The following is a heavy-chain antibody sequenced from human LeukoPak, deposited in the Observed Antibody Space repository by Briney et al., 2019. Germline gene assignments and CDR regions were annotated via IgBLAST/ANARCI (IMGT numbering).Heavy chain of an antibody. V-gene: IGHV3-7*01. CDR1: GFTSSNYW. CDR2: IKQDGSEK. D-gene: IGHD7-27*01. J-gene: IGHJ4*02. Sequence: GGSLRLSCAASGFTSSNYWMSWVRQAPGKGLEWVANIKQDGSEKYYVDSVKGRFTISRDNAKNSLYLQMNSLRAEDTAIYYCAKPSIRGEDYFDYWGQGTLVTGSS. CDR3: AKPSIRGEDYFDY.